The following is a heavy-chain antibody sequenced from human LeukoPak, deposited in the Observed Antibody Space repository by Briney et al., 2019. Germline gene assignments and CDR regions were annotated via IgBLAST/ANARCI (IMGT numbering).Heavy chain of an antibody. V-gene: IGHV3-23*01. D-gene: IGHD4-17*01. CDR1: GFTFSRYA. CDR3: ASSPPTGITVSYFDY. J-gene: IGHJ4*02. CDR2: LSDSGASK. Sequence: GGSLRLSCAASGFTFSRYAMTWVRQAPGKGLEWVSALSDSGASKYYADSVKGRFTISRDNSKNTLYLQMNSLRADDTAVYYCASSPPTGITVSYFDYWGQGTLVTASS.